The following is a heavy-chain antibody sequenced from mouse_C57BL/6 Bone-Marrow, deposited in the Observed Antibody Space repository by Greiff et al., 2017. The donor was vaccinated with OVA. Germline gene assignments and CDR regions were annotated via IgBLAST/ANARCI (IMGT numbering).Heavy chain of an antibody. D-gene: IGHD1-3*01. J-gene: IGHJ1*03. Sequence: QVQLQQPGAELVKPGASVTLSCKASGYPFTSYWLHWVQQRPGQGLEWIGLIHPNSGSTNYHEKFKSKATLTVDKSSSKAYMQLSSRTSDDAAVDYSARETEVHFDVWGRGTTVTVSA. V-gene: IGHV1-64*01. CDR3: ARETEVHFDV. CDR1: GYPFTSYW. CDR2: IHPNSGST.